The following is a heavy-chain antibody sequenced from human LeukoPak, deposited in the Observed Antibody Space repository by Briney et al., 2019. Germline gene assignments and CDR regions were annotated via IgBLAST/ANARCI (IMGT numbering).Heavy chain of an antibody. J-gene: IGHJ3*02. D-gene: IGHD3-22*01. CDR3: AREGLNAFDI. CDR1: GGSISSYY. V-gene: IGHV4-59*01. CDR2: IYYSGST. Sequence: PLETLSLTCTVSGGSISSYYWSWIRQPPGKGLEWIGYIYYSGSTNYNPSLKSRVTISVDTSKNQFSLKLSSVTAADTAVYYCAREGLNAFDIWGQGTMVTVSS.